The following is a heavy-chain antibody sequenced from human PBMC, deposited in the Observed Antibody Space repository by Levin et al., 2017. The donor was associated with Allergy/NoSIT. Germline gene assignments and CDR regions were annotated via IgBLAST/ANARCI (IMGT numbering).Heavy chain of an antibody. CDR3: TRNGHYSLDQ. Sequence: SQTLSLTCAVSGYSISSGYWWSWVRQPPGKGLEWIAEMDHSGSSNYNPSLKSRVTMSVDKSKNQLSLKLSSLTAADTAVYYCTRNGHYSLDQWGQGTLVTVSS. J-gene: IGHJ4*02. D-gene: IGHD2-15*01. V-gene: IGHV4-4*02. CDR2: MDHSGSS. CDR1: GYSISSGYW.